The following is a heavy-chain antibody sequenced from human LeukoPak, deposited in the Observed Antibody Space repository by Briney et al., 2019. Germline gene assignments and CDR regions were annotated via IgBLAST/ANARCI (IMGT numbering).Heavy chain of an antibody. Sequence: ASQTLSLTCTVSGGSISSGSYYWSWIRQPAGKGLEWIGRIYTSGSTNYNPSLKSRVTISVDTSKNQFSLKLSSVTAADTAVYYCARDSIGSGYLSRHFDYWGQGTLVTVSS. CDR3: ARDSIGSGYLSRHFDY. J-gene: IGHJ4*02. CDR2: IYTSGST. CDR1: GGSISSGSYY. V-gene: IGHV4-61*02. D-gene: IGHD3-3*01.